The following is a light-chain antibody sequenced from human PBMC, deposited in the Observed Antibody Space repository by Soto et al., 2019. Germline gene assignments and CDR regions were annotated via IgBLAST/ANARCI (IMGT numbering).Light chain of an antibody. V-gene: IGLV1-44*01. J-gene: IGLJ1*01. CDR2: NNN. CDR3: SAWDDSLNVLV. CDR1: SSNIGSNT. Sequence: QSVLTQPPSASGTPRQRVTISCSGSSSNIGSNTVNWYQQLPGTAPKLLIYNNNQRPSGVPDRFSGSKSGTSASLAISGLQCEDEDDYYCSAWDDSLNVLVFGTSTKVTDL.